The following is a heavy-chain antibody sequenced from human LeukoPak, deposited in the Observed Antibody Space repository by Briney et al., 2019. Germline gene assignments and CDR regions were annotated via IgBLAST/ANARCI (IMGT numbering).Heavy chain of an antibody. Sequence: SETLSLTCAVYGGSFSGYYWSWIRQPPGKGLEWIGEINHSGSTNYNPSLKSRVTISVDTSKNQFSLKLSSVTAADTAVYYCAMGTSGYYRYFDYWGQGTLVTVSS. V-gene: IGHV4-34*01. CDR1: GGSFSGYY. J-gene: IGHJ4*02. CDR3: AMGTSGYYRYFDY. CDR2: INHSGST. D-gene: IGHD3-3*01.